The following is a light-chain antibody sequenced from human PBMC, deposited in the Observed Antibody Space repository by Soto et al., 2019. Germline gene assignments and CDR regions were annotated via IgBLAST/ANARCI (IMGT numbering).Light chain of an antibody. J-gene: IGLJ1*01. CDR2: YDD. CDR3: AAWDDSLNGDV. CDR1: NSNIGNNA. V-gene: IGLV1-36*01. Sequence: QSVLTQPPSVSEAPRQRVTISCSGSNSNIGNNAVNWYQQLPGNAPKLLIYYDDLVPSGVSDRFSGSKSGTSASLGISGLQSEDEADYFCAAWDDSLNGDVFGTGTKVTVL.